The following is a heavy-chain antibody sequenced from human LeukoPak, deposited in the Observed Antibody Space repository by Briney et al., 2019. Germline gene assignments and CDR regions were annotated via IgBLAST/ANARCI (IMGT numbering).Heavy chain of an antibody. CDR2: IYNSGIT. V-gene: IGHV4-39*07. CDR1: GGSLSSSSYY. Sequence: SETLSLTCTVSGGSLSSSSYYWGWIRQSPGKGLEWIGSIYNSGITYYNPSLKSRVTKSIDTSKNQFSLKLSSVTAADTAVYYCARSVLHSSNWYLGPYYFDYWGQGTLVTVSS. CDR3: ARSVLHSSNWYLGPYYFDY. J-gene: IGHJ4*02. D-gene: IGHD6-13*01.